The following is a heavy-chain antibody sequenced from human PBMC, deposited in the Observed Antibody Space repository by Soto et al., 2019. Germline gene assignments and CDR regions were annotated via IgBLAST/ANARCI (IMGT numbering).Heavy chain of an antibody. CDR1: GFIFTNYA. Sequence: HPGGSLRLSXAASGFIFTNYAMNWVRQAPGKGLEWVSVIGGRGNSAYYADSVQGRFTISRDNSKNTLSLQMSSLTADDTAIYYCVREGRGSFDFWGRGTMVTVSS. J-gene: IGHJ3*01. V-gene: IGHV3-23*01. D-gene: IGHD5-12*01. CDR3: VREGRGSFDF. CDR2: IGGRGNSA.